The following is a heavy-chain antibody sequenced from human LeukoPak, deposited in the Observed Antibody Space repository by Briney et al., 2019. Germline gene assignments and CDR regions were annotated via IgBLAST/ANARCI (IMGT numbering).Heavy chain of an antibody. J-gene: IGHJ4*02. D-gene: IGHD5-18*01. CDR3: ARGLFYSYVDY. CDR2: INHSGST. V-gene: IGHV4-34*01. Sequence: SETLSLTCAVYGGSFSGYYWSWIRQPPGKGLEWIGEINHSGSTNYNPSLKSRVTISVDTSKNQFSLKLSSVTATDTAVYYCARGLFYSYVDYWGQGTLVTVSS. CDR1: GGSFSGYY.